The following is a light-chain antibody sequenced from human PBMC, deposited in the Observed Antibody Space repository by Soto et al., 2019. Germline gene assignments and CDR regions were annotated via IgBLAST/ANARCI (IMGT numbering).Light chain of an antibody. CDR1: QDISNY. Sequence: DIQMTQSPSSLSASLGDRVTITCQASQDISNYLNWYQQKPGKAPKLLIYDASNLETGVPSRFSGSGSGTDFTFTISSLQPEDIATYYCQQYDNLPLTFGGGTRGEIK. CDR3: QQYDNLPLT. V-gene: IGKV1-33*01. J-gene: IGKJ4*01. CDR2: DAS.